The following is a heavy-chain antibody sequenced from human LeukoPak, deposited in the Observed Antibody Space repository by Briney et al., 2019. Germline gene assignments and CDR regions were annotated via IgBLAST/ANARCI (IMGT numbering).Heavy chain of an antibody. CDR2: TYYRSKWYN. CDR1: GDSVSSNSAA. CDR3: SCAKGPDDALDF. D-gene: IGHD2-2*01. Sequence: SQTLSLTCAISGDSVSSNSAAWNWIRQSPSRGLEWLGRTYYRSKWYNDYAVSVKSRITINPDTSKNQFSLQLNSVTPEDTAVYYCSCAKGPDDALDFWGQGTMVTVSS. J-gene: IGHJ3*01. V-gene: IGHV6-1*01.